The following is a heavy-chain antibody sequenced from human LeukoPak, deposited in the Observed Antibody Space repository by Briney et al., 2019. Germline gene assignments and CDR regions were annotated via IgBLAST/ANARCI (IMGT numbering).Heavy chain of an antibody. J-gene: IGHJ4*02. CDR2: ISGSGGST. D-gene: IGHD1-26*01. CDR3: AKDGGDRIVGATVDY. CDR1: GFTFSSYA. V-gene: IGHV3-23*01. Sequence: GGSLRLSCAASGFTFSSYAMSWVRQPPKKVLEWVSAISGSGGSTYYADSVKGRFTISRDNSKNTLYLQMNRLRAEDTAVYYCAKDGGDRIVGATVDYWGQGTLVTVSS.